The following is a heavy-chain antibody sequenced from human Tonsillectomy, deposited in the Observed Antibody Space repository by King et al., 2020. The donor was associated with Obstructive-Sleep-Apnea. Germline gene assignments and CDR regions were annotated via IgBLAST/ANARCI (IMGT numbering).Heavy chain of an antibody. D-gene: IGHD5-12*01. CDR1: GYSFTSYW. Sequence: VQLVESGAEVKKPGESLRISCKGSGYSFTSYWISWVRQMPGKGLEWMGRIDPSDSYTNYSPSFQGHVTISADKSISTAYLQWSSLKASDTAMYYCASLVDIVATTEGNYYYYGMDVWGQGTTVTVSS. J-gene: IGHJ6*02. V-gene: IGHV5-10-1*01. CDR3: ASLVDIVATTEGNYYYYGMDV. CDR2: IDPSDSYT.